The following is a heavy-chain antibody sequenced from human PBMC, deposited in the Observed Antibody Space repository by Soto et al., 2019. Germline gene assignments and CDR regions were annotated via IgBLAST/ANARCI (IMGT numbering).Heavy chain of an antibody. Sequence: EVQLVESGGGLVQPGGSLRLSCAASGFTFSSYWMSWVRQAPVKGLEWVGNIKQDGSEKNYVDFMEGRFTISRDNAENSLYLQMNSLRAEDTVLYYCARIASAGRGWDVWGQGTTVVVSS. CDR3: ARIASAGRGWDV. CDR2: IKQDGSEK. CDR1: GFTFSSYW. V-gene: IGHV3-7*01. J-gene: IGHJ6*02. D-gene: IGHD6-13*01.